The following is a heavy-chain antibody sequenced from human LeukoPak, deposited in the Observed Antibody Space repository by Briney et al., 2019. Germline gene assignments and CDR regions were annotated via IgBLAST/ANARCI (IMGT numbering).Heavy chain of an antibody. CDR3: AKGAYYYYMDV. J-gene: IGHJ6*03. V-gene: IGHV3-64*01. CDR2: ISSDGGST. D-gene: IGHD3-16*01. CDR1: GFTFSGYS. Sequence: GGSLRLSCAASGFTFSGYSMYWVRQAPGKGLEYVSAISSDGGSTYYASSMKGRLTISRDNSKNTLYLQMGSLRAEDMAVYYCAKGAYYYYMDVWGKGTTVTVSS.